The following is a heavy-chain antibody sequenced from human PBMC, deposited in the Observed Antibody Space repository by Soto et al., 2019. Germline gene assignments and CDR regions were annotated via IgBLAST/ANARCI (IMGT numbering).Heavy chain of an antibody. CDR1: GFTFDDYG. CDR3: ARLYSSIPVLSLDY. Sequence: EVQLVESGGGVVRPGGSLRLSCAASGFTFDDYGMSWVRQPPGKGLEWVSGINWNGGGAGYADSVKGRFTISRDNAKNSLYLQMNSLRAEDTALYYCARLYSSIPVLSLDYWGQGTLVTVSS. D-gene: IGHD6-13*01. J-gene: IGHJ4*02. CDR2: INWNGGGA. V-gene: IGHV3-20*04.